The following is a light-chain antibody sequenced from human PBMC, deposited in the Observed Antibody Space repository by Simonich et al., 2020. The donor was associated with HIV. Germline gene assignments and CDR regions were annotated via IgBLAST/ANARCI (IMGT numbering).Light chain of an antibody. V-gene: IGKV3-15*01. Sequence: EIVMTQSPATLSVSPGERATLSCRASQSVSSNLAWYQQKPGQAPRLLIYGASTRATGIPDRFSGSGSGSEFTLTISSLQSEDFAVYYCQQYNNWPPLTFGGGTKVEMK. CDR1: QSVSSN. J-gene: IGKJ4*01. CDR3: QQYNNWPPLT. CDR2: GAS.